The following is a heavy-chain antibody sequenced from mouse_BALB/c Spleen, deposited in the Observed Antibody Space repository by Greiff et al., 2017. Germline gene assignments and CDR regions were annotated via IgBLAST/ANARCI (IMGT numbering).Heavy chain of an antibody. D-gene: IGHD4-1*01. V-gene: IGHV3-8*02. J-gene: IGHJ4*01. CDR2: ICYSGST. CDR3: AQRGRRRAMDY. Sequence: EVKLQESGPSLVKPSQTLSLTCSFTGDSITSGYWHWIRKFPGNKLEYMGYICYSGSTYYNPSLKSRISITRDTSKNQYYLQLNYMTTEDTATYYSAQRGRRRAMDYWGQGSSVTVYS. CDR1: GDSITSGY.